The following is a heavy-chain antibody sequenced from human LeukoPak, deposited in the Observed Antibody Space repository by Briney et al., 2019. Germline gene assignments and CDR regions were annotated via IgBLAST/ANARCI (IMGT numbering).Heavy chain of an antibody. CDR3: PKGGLLSYLPAAPPNWFDP. CDR2: ISGSGGST. J-gene: IGHJ5*02. Sequence: GSLRLSCAASGFTFRSYAMSWVRQAPGKGLEWVSAISGSGGSTYYADSVKGRFTISRDNSQNTLYRQWNSLGAEDTAVYYGPKGGLLSYLPAAPPNWFDPWGQGTLVTVSS. D-gene: IGHD2-2*01. V-gene: IGHV3-23*01. CDR1: GFTFRSYA.